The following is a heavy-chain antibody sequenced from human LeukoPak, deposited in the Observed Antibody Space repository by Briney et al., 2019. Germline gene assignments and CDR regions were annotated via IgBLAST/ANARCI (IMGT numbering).Heavy chain of an antibody. J-gene: IGHJ5*02. CDR3: ARGNIGEGWHWFDP. CDR1: LGSLSSYY. V-gene: IGHV4-59*01. Sequence: PPETLSLTCIVSLGSLSSYYSSWVRQPPGKGLEWSGYVYYRWSTNSNPTLKRRVTISVDTSKNQFSLKLSSGTAADAAVYYCARGNIGEGWHWFDPWGQGTLVTVSS. D-gene: IGHD2/OR15-2a*01. CDR2: VYYRWST.